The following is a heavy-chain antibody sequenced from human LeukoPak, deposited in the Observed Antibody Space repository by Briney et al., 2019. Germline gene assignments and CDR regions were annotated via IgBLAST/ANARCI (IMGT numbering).Heavy chain of an antibody. J-gene: IGHJ4*02. CDR1: GGSISSGGYY. CDR3: ARRGGSGSYYSIGY. Sequence: SETLSLACTVSGGSISSGGYYWSWIRQHPGKGLEWIGYIYYSGSTYYNPSLKSRVTISVDTSKNQFSLKLSSVTAADTAVYYCARRGGSGSYYSIGYWGQGTLVTVSS. D-gene: IGHD3-10*01. V-gene: IGHV4-31*03. CDR2: IYYSGST.